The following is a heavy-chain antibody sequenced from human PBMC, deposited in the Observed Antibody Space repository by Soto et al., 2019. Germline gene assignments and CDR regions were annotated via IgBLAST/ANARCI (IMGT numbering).Heavy chain of an antibody. CDR2: ISGSGGST. J-gene: IGHJ3*02. Sequence: GGSLRLSCAASGFTFSSYAMSWVRQAPGKGLEWVSAISGSGGSTFYADSVKGRFTISRDNSKNTLYLQMNSLRAEDTAVYFCAKAGYSYGYGTTIPTDAFAIWGQGTMVTVSS. CDR3: AKAGYSYGYGTTIPTDAFAI. D-gene: IGHD5-18*01. V-gene: IGHV3-23*01. CDR1: GFTFSSYA.